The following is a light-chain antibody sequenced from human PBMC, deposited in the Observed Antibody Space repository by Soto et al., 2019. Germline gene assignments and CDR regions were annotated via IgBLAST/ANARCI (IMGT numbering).Light chain of an antibody. V-gene: IGKV2-30*01. CDR3: MQGISFT. Sequence: DVVLTQSPLSLPVTLGRPASISCRSGQSLVYSDGNTYLTWFQQRPGQSPRRLIYKVSNRDSGVPDRFSGSGSGTDFTLSISRVEADDVGVYYCMQGISFTFGQGTKVDIK. J-gene: IGKJ1*01. CDR1: QSLVYSDGNTY. CDR2: KVS.